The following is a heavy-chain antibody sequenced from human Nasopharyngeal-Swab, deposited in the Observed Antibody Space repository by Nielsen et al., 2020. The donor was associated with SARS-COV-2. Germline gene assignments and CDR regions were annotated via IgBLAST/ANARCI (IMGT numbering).Heavy chain of an antibody. J-gene: IGHJ6*03. Sequence: WIRQSPSRGLEWLGRTYYRSKWYNDYAVSVKSRITINPDTSKNQFSPQLNSVTPEDTAVYYCAREISSWSYYYYYYMDVWGKGTTVTVSS. V-gene: IGHV6-1*01. D-gene: IGHD6-13*01. CDR3: AREISSWSYYYYYYMDV. CDR2: TYYRSKWYN.